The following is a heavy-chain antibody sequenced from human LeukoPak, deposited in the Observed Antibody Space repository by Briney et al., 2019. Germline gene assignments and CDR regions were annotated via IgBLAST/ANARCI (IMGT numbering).Heavy chain of an antibody. CDR1: GFTFSSSG. V-gene: IGHV1-2*02. J-gene: IGHJ4*02. D-gene: IGHD6-6*01. CDR3: AGSLAARMYYFDY. Sequence: GGSLRLSCAASGFTFSSSGMHWVRQAPGQGLEWMGWINPNSGGTNCAQKFQGRVTMTRDTSISTAYMELSRLRSDDTAVYYCAGSLAARMYYFDYWGQGTLVTVSS. CDR2: INPNSGGT.